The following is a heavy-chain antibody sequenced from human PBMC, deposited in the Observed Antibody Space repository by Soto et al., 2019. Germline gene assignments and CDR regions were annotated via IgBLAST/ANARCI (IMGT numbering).Heavy chain of an antibody. CDR2: INTGNGNT. J-gene: IGHJ4*02. V-gene: IGHV1-3*04. CDR1: GYTFTLYT. CDR3: AKLGGGYIFGPYLDF. Sequence: QVQIVQSGAEVKKPGASVKVSCKTSGYTFTLYTIHWVRQAPGQRLAWMGWINTGNGNTKFSQRFQGRVTMSSDTSASTAYMELSSLTSEDTAVYYCAKLGGGYIFGPYLDFWGQGTLVTVSS. D-gene: IGHD5-18*01.